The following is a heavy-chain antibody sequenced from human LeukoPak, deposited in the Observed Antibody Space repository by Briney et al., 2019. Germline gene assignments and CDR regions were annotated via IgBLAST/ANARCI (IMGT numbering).Heavy chain of an antibody. Sequence: GASVKVSCKASGYTFTNYYIHWVRQAPGQGLEWMGWINPNSGGTNYAQKFQGRVTMTRDTSISTAYMELSRLRSDDTAVYYCARDLEGWYQLLPTGSREYWGQGTLVTVSS. CDR2: INPNSGGT. CDR3: ARDLEGWYQLLPTGSREY. CDR1: GYTFTNYY. J-gene: IGHJ4*02. V-gene: IGHV1-2*02. D-gene: IGHD2-2*01.